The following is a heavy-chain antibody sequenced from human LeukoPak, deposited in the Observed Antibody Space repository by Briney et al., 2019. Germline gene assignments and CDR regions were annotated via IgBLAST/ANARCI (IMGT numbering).Heavy chain of an antibody. CDR3: AREWGHGDFDY. CDR1: GGSFSGYN. Sequence: RTSETLSLTCAVYGGSFSGYNWNWIRQPPGKGLEWIGEINHSGSTNYNPSLKSRVPISVDTSKNQFSLRQSSVTAADTAVYYCAREWGHGDFDYWGQGTLVTVSS. J-gene: IGHJ4*02. CDR2: INHSGST. V-gene: IGHV4-34*01. D-gene: IGHD1-26*01.